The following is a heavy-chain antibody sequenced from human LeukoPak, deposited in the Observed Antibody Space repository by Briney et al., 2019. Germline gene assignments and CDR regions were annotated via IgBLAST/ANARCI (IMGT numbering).Heavy chain of an antibody. Sequence: SGTLSLTCAVSGVSMSSNNWWSWVRQPPGKGLEWIGEIHESGSTNYNLSLKSRVTISVDKSKDQFSLKLSSVTAADTAVYYCARHEGFSQKDWGQGTQVTVS. J-gene: IGHJ4*02. CDR2: IHESGST. V-gene: IGHV4-4*02. CDR3: ARHEGFSQKD. CDR1: GVSMSSNNW.